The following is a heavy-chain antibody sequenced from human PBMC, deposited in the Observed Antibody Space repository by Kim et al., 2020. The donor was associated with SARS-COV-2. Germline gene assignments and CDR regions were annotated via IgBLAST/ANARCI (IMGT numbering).Heavy chain of an antibody. CDR3: ARDRDGYSYGSSGMDV. D-gene: IGHD5-18*01. J-gene: IGHJ6*02. Sequence: GSGRLTLPRDNSKNTVYLQMNSLRAEDTAVYYCARDRDGYSYGSSGMDVWGQGTTVTVSS. V-gene: IGHV3-30*07.